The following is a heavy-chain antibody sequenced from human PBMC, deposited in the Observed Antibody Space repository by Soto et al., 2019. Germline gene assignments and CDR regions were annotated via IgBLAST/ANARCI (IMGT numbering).Heavy chain of an antibody. D-gene: IGHD5-12*01. CDR2: ISSSSSTI. CDR3: ARGGTIAVTTIGDY. Sequence: DVQLVESGGGLVQPGGSLRLSCAASGFTFRSYNMNWVRQAPGKGLDWVSYISSSSSTIYYADSVKGRFTICRDNAKNSLYLQMNSLRDDDTAMYYCARGGTIAVTTIGDYWGQGTLVTVSS. V-gene: IGHV3-48*02. J-gene: IGHJ4*01. CDR1: GFTFRSYN.